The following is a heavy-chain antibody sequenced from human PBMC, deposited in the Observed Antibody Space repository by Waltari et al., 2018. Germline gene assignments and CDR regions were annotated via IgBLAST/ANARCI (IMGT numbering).Heavy chain of an antibody. CDR2: INHSGST. CDR1: GGSFSGYY. Sequence: QVQLQQWGAGLLKPSETLSLTCAVYGGSFSGYYWSWIRQPPGKGLEWIGEINHSGSTNYNPSLKSRVTISVDTSKNQFSLKLSSVTAADTAVYYCARESDSSGYMAYDAFDIWGQGTMVTVSS. D-gene: IGHD3-22*01. J-gene: IGHJ3*02. CDR3: ARESDSSGYMAYDAFDI. V-gene: IGHV4-34*01.